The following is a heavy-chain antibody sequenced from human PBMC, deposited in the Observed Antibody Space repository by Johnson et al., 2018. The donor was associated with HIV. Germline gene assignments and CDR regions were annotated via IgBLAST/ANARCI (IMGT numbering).Heavy chain of an antibody. Sequence: QVQLVESGGGVVQPGRSLRLSCAASGFTFSNYAMHWVRQAPGKGLEWVAVISYDGSKKNYADSVKGRFSISRDNSKNTVYLQMNSLRAEDTAVYYCAKVRYYDRDAFDIWGQGTMVTVSS. V-gene: IGHV3-30-3*01. J-gene: IGHJ3*02. CDR1: GFTFSNYA. D-gene: IGHD3-22*01. CDR3: AKVRYYDRDAFDI. CDR2: ISYDGSKK.